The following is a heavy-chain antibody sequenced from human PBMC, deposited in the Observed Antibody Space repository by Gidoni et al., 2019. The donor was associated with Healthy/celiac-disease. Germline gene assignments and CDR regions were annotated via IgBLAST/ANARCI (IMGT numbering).Heavy chain of an antibody. Sequence: EVQLVESGVGLVQPGGFLRLSCEASGFTFSSYSMNWVRQAPGKGLEWVSDISSSSSTMYYADYVKGRFTISRDNAKNSLSLQMNSLRAEDTAVYYCARESSGIAVAGTGAAYYYYYMDVWGKGTTVTVSS. J-gene: IGHJ6*03. V-gene: IGHV3-48*01. D-gene: IGHD6-19*01. CDR1: GFTFSSYS. CDR2: ISSSSSTM. CDR3: ARESSGIAVAGTGAAYYYYYMDV.